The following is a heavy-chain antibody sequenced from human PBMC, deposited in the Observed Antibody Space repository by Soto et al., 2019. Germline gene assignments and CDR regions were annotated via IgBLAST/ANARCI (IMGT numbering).Heavy chain of an antibody. CDR2: IRWDGGST. Sequence: GGYLRISSAAPRFTFVDYAIHWVRQAPGKGLGWVSLIRWDGGSTYYADSVKGRFTISRDNSKNSLCLQMNSLRAEDTALYYGAKDFTPIYYYYGMDVWGQGTMVTVSS. J-gene: IGHJ6*02. CDR3: AKDFTPIYYYYGMDV. CDR1: RFTFVDYA. V-gene: IGHV3-43D*04.